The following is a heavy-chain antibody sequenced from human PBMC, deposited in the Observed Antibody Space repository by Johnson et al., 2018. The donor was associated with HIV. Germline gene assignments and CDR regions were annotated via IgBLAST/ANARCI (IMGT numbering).Heavy chain of an antibody. CDR3: ARDLAALNAFDI. D-gene: IGHD2-15*01. CDR2: IKQDGSNK. J-gene: IGHJ3*02. CDR1: GFTVSSNY. V-gene: IGHV3-7*01. Sequence: VQLVESGGGLVQPGGSLRLSCAASGFTVSSNYMSWVRQAPGKGLEWVANIKQDGSNKYYADSVKGRFTISRDNSKNTLYLQMNSLRAEDTAVYYCARDLAALNAFDIWGQGTMVTVSS.